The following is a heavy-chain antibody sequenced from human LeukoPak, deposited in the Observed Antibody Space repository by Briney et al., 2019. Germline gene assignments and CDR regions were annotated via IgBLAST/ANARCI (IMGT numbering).Heavy chain of an antibody. CDR1: GGSISSYY. D-gene: IGHD3-10*01. Sequence: SETLSLTCTVSGGSISSYYWSWIRQPPGKGLEWIGYICYSGSTNYNPSLKSRVTISVDTSKNQFSLKLSSVTAADTAVYYCARIVGGRYYYGSGSYYGAFDIWGQGTMVTVSS. CDR3: ARIVGGRYYYGSGSYYGAFDI. CDR2: ICYSGST. V-gene: IGHV4-59*01. J-gene: IGHJ3*02.